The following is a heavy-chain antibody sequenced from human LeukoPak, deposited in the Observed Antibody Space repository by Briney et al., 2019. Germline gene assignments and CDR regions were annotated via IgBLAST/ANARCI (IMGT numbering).Heavy chain of an antibody. CDR1: GFTVSSNY. V-gene: IGHV3-53*01. CDR3: ARVARSGMTASNWFDP. D-gene: IGHD6-13*01. CDR2: IYSGGST. Sequence: PGGSLRLSCAASGFTVSSNYMSWVRQAPGKGLEWVSVIYSGGSTYYADSVKGRFTISRDNSKNTLYLQMNSLRAEDTAVYYCARVARSGMTASNWFDPWGQGTLVTVSS. J-gene: IGHJ5*02.